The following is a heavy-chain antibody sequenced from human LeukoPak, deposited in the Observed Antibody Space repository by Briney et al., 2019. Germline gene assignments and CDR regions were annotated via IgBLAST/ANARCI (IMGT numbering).Heavy chain of an antibody. CDR1: GYTFTSYD. CDR3: ARVPRARGSSRMFFDY. V-gene: IGHV1-8*03. Sequence: ASVEVSCKASGYTFTSYDINWVRQATGQGLEWMGWMNPNSGNTGYAQKFQGRVTITRNTSISTAYMELSSLRSEDTAVYYCARVPRARGSSRMFFDYWGQGTLVTVSS. J-gene: IGHJ4*02. CDR2: MNPNSGNT. D-gene: IGHD6-13*01.